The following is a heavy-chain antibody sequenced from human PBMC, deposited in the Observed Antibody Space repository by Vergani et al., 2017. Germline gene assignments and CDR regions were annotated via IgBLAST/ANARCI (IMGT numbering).Heavy chain of an antibody. CDR2: IIPIFGTA. J-gene: IGHJ6*03. D-gene: IGHD4-17*01. Sequence: QVQLVQSGAEVKKPGASVKVSCKASGYTFTSYYMHWVRQAPGQGLEWMGGIIPIFGTANYAQKFQGRVTITADESTSTAYMELSSLRSEDTAVYYCAAKTTVTPPDDYYYYYMDVWGKGTTVTVSS. CDR1: GYTFTSYY. CDR3: AAKTTVTPPDDYYYYYMDV. V-gene: IGHV1-69*01.